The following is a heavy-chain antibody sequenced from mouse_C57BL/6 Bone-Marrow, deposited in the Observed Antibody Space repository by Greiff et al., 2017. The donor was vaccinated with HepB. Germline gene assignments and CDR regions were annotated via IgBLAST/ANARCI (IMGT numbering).Heavy chain of an antibody. CDR3: ARGPGAY. V-gene: IGHV2-2*01. Sequence: VKLQQSGPGLVQPSQSLSITCTVSGFSLTSYGVHWVRQSPGKGLEWLGVIWSGGSTDYNAAFISRLSISKDNSKSQVFFKMNSLQADDTAIYYCARGPGAYWGQGTLVTVSA. CDR1: GFSLTSYG. CDR2: IWSGGST. J-gene: IGHJ3*01.